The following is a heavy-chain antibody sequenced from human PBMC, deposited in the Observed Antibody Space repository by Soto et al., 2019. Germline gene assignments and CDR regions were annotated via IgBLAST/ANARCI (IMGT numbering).Heavy chain of an antibody. J-gene: IGHJ6*02. D-gene: IGHD3-10*01. V-gene: IGHV4-59*01. CDR1: GDSISRYY. CDR2: IYYSGET. Sequence: QVQLQESGPGLVKPSETLSLTCTVSGDSISRYYWSWIRLSPGKGLEWIGYIYYSGETNYNPSVKSRVTISVDGTKSQFPLKLSSVTAADTAVYYCARDQGGEFLKGSGMDVWGQGTTVTVSS. CDR3: ARDQGGEFLKGSGMDV.